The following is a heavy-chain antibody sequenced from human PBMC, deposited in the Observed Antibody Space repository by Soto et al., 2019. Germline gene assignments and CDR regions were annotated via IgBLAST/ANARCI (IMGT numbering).Heavy chain of an antibody. V-gene: IGHV3-48*02. D-gene: IGHD3-10*01. CDR1: GFTFSSYS. CDR2: ISSSSSTI. CDR3: ARDGAIPMVRGATYWYFDL. J-gene: IGHJ2*01. Sequence: EVQLVESGGGLVQPGGSLRLSCAASGFTFSSYSMNWVRQAPGKGLEWVSYISSSSSTIYYADSVKGRFTISRDNANNPLYLQMNSLRDEDTAVYYCARDGAIPMVRGATYWYFDLWGRGTLVTVSS.